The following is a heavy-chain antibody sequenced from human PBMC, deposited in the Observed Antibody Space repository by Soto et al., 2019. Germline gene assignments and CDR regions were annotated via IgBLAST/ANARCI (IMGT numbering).Heavy chain of an antibody. V-gene: IGHV3-30*03. CDR2: ISFDGSEK. J-gene: IGHJ3*02. CDR1: GFTFSIYG. Sequence: QVQLVESGGGVVQPGRSLRLSCAASGFTFSIYGMHWVRHAPGKGLEWVAMISFDGSEKYYTDSVKGRFHISRDSSKNTMYLQMEGLRVEDTAVYYCARDRRLYYSDAFDIWGQGTTVTVSS. CDR3: ARDRRLYYSDAFDI. D-gene: IGHD1-26*01.